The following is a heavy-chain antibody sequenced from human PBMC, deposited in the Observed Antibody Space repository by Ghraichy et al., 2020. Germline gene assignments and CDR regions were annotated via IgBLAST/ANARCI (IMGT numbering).Heavy chain of an antibody. CDR1: GFTFSGYE. V-gene: IGHV3-48*03. Sequence: GESLNISCAASGFTFSGYEMNWVRQAPGKGLEWVSYISGSGSTIYYADSVKGRFTISRDNAKNSLYLQMNNLRAEDTAVYYCARSVGAYWGQGTLVTVSS. J-gene: IGHJ4*02. CDR3: ARSVGAY. CDR2: ISGSGSTI. D-gene: IGHD3-10*01.